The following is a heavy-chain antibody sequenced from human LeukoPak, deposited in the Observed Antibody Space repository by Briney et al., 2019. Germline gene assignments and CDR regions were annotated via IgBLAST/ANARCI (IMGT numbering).Heavy chain of an antibody. CDR2: IYYSGST. J-gene: IGHJ2*01. CDR3: ARGVGATYDL. V-gene: IGHV4-59*01. CDR1: GGSISSYY. D-gene: IGHD1-26*01. Sequence: PSETLSLTCTVSGGSISSYYWSWIRQPPGKGLEWIGYIYYSGSTNYNPSPKSRVTISVDTSKNQFSLKLSSVTAADTAVYYCARGVGATYDLWGRGTLVTVSS.